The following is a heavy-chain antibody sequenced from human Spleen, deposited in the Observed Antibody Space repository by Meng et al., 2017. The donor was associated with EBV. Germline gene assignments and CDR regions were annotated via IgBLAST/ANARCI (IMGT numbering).Heavy chain of an antibody. Sequence: QGRRQESAPGLVKPSGTLSLTCAVSGDSIDSINWWNWVRQPPGKGLEWIGEIYHSGHTNYNPSLRSRVIMSVDKSKNQFSLDLTSVTAADTAIYYCATAHCSGGGCPGGSWGQGTLVTVSS. CDR1: GDSIDSINW. D-gene: IGHD2-15*01. CDR2: IYHSGHT. J-gene: IGHJ5*02. V-gene: IGHV4-4*02. CDR3: ATAHCSGGGCPGGS.